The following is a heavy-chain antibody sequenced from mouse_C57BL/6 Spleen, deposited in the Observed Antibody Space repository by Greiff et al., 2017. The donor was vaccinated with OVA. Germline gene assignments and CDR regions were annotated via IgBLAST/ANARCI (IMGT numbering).Heavy chain of an antibody. V-gene: IGHV3-6*01. CDR3: ARGGLGPWFAY. D-gene: IGHD4-1*01. J-gene: IGHJ3*01. CDR1: GYSITSGYY. Sequence: EVKLLESGPGLVKPSQSLSLTCSVTGYSITSGYYWNWIRQFPGNKLEWMGYISYDGSNNYNPSLKNRISITRDTSKNQFFLKLNSVTTEDTATYYCARGGLGPWFAYWGQGTLVTVSA. CDR2: ISYDGSN.